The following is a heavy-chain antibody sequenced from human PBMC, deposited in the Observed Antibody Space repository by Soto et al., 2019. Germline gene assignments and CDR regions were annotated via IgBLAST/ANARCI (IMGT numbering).Heavy chain of an antibody. J-gene: IGHJ6*04. CDR3: VKSIKERQHYGAGSYYYYYGMDV. D-gene: IGHD3-10*01. CDR2: ISSNGGST. V-gene: IGHV3-64D*08. CDR1: GFTFSSYA. Sequence: SMRLSCSASGFTFSSYAVHWIRQAPGKGLEYVSAISSNGGSTYYADSVKGRFTISRDNSKNTLYLQMSSLRAEDTAVYYCVKSIKERQHYGAGSYYYYYGMDVWGKRTTVIVSS.